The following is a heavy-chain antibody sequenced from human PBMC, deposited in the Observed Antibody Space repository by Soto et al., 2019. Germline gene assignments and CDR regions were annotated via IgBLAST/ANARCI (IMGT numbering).Heavy chain of an antibody. CDR1: GGSTSSKY. CDR3: ARETAYSGYFDF. V-gene: IGHV4-4*08. D-gene: IGHD5-12*01. J-gene: IGHJ4*02. CDR2: IYNSGTT. Sequence: SETLSVTCTVSGGSTSSKYWSWIRQPPGKGLEWIGYIYNSGTTDYNPSLKSRLTISVDTSKNQFSLKLSSVTAADTAVYYCARETAYSGYFDFWGQGTLVTVSS.